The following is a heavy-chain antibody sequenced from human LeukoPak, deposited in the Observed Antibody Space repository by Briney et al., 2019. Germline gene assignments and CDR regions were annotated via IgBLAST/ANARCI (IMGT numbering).Heavy chain of an antibody. CDR1: GYTFTGYY. J-gene: IGHJ4*02. V-gene: IGHV1-2*02. CDR3: ATSRYYYYDSSGQFDH. Sequence: ASVKVSCKASGYTFTGYYMHWVRQAPGQGLEWMGWINPNSGGTNYAQKFQGRVTMTRDTSISTAYMELSRLRSDDTAVYYCATSRYYYYDSSGQFDHWGQGTLVTVSS. CDR2: INPNSGGT. D-gene: IGHD3-22*01.